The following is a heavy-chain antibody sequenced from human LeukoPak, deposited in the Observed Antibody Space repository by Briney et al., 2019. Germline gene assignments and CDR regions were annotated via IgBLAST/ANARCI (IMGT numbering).Heavy chain of an antibody. V-gene: IGHV4-59*13. D-gene: IGHD3-10*01. CDR3: ARDRGVRVFDI. J-gene: IGHJ3*02. Sequence: SETLSLTCTVSGGSISSYYWNWIRQPPGKGLEWIGYIFYSGSTNYNPSLKSQVTISVDTSKNQFSLKLSSVTAADTAVYYCARDRGVRVFDIWGQGTMVTVSS. CDR2: IFYSGST. CDR1: GGSISSYY.